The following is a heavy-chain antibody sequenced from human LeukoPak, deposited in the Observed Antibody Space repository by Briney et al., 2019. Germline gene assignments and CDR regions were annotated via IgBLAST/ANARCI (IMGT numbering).Heavy chain of an antibody. Sequence: PGGSLRLSCAASGFTFDDYGMSWVRQVPGRGLEWVSGITWNADNTGYAEAVKGRFTISRDNAKNSLYLQMNSLRAEDTALYYCARDWRSGYSIDNWGQGTLVTASS. CDR2: ITWNADNT. D-gene: IGHD6-19*01. CDR1: GFTFDDYG. J-gene: IGHJ4*02. CDR3: ARDWRSGYSIDN. V-gene: IGHV3-20*04.